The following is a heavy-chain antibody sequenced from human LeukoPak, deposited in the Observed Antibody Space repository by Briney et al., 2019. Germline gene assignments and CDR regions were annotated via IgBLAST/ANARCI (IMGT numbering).Heavy chain of an antibody. V-gene: IGHV3-33*01. J-gene: IGHJ4*01. D-gene: IGHD3-3*01. CDR3: GREGSGFFLEL. Sequence: GGSLRLSCEASGFTFSSYGMHWVRQAPGKGLEWVAVIWYDGSRTLYADSVKGRFTISRDDFKNTMFLQMNGRGAEDRAVYYCGREGSGFFLELWGNGTLVPVS. CDR1: GFTFSSYG. CDR2: IWYDGSRT.